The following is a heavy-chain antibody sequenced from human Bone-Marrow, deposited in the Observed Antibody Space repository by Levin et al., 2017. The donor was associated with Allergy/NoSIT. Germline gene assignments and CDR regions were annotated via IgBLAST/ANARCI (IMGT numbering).Heavy chain of an antibody. CDR2: ISGPGGVR. J-gene: IGHJ4*02. CDR1: GFTFSSYA. Sequence: GESLKISCAASGFTFSSYAMTWVRQAPGKGLEWVSDISGPGGVRYYAESVKGRFTISRDNSKSTLYLQMDSLRVEDTALYYCAKPIYYYDSSGYSLGDYWGQGTLVTVSS. CDR3: AKPIYYYDSSGYSLGDY. D-gene: IGHD3-22*01. V-gene: IGHV3-23*01.